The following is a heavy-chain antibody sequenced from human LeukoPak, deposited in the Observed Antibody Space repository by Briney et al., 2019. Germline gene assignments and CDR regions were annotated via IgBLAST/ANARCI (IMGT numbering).Heavy chain of an antibody. J-gene: IGHJ6*02. CDR3: ARPLWFGELSSYYGMDV. D-gene: IGHD3-10*01. Sequence: SVKVSCRASGGTFSSYAISWVRQALGQGLEWMGRIIPILGIANYAQKFQGRVTITADKSTSTAYMELSSLRSEDTAVYYCARPLWFGELSSYYGMDVWGQGTTVTVSS. V-gene: IGHV1-69*04. CDR1: GGTFSSYA. CDR2: IIPILGIA.